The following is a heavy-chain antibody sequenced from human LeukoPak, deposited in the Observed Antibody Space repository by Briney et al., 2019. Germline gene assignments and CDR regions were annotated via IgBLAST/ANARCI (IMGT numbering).Heavy chain of an antibody. J-gene: IGHJ4*02. D-gene: IGHD3-22*01. Sequence: GESLKISCKGSGYRFTNYWIAWVRQMPGKGLEGMGIIYPGDSDTRHSPSFQGQVTISADKSISTAYLQWSSLKASDTAMYYCARRGYYDSSGYYNFDYWGQGTLVTVSS. CDR3: ARRGYYDSSGYYNFDY. CDR2: IYPGDSDT. CDR1: GYRFTNYW. V-gene: IGHV5-51*01.